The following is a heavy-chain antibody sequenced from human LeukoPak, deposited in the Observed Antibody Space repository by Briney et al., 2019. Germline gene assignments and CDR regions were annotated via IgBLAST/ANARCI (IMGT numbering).Heavy chain of an antibody. V-gene: IGHV3-66*01. CDR2: IYSGGST. CDR3: ARTEYYYDSSGPSGYYYYMDV. J-gene: IGHJ6*03. Sequence: GGSLRLSCAASGFTVSSNYMSWVRQAPGKGLEWVSVIYSGGSTYYADSVKGRFTISRDNAKNSLYLQMNSLRAEDTAVYYCARTEYYYDSSGPSGYYYYMDVWGKGTTVTISS. D-gene: IGHD3-22*01. CDR1: GFTVSSNY.